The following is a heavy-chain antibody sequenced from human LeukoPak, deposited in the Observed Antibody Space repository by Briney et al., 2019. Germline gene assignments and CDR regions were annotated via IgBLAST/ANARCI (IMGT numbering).Heavy chain of an antibody. Sequence: PGGSLRLSCAASGFTFSSYAMSWVRQAPGKGLEWVSTINDPGGSTYYADSVKGRFTISRDNSKNTLSLQMNSLRAEDTAVYYCAKDLKGWGYCSSTSCPGEVSAFDIWGQGTMVTVSS. CDR2: INDPGGST. J-gene: IGHJ3*02. CDR3: AKDLKGWGYCSSTSCPGEVSAFDI. D-gene: IGHD2-2*01. CDR1: GFTFSSYA. V-gene: IGHV3-23*01.